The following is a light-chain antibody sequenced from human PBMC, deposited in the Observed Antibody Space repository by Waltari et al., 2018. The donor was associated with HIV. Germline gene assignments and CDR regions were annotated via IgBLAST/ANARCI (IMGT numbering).Light chain of an antibody. J-gene: IGKJ3*01. CDR3: QQYGNSIT. Sequence: EIVLTHSPGTLSLSPGERATLSCRTSQSLSSTYLAWYQQKPGQATMLIIYGAYTRATGIPDRCSGSGSGTDFTLTISRLEPEDFAVYYCQQYGNSITFGPGTKVDIK. CDR2: GAY. CDR1: QSLSSTY. V-gene: IGKV3-20*01.